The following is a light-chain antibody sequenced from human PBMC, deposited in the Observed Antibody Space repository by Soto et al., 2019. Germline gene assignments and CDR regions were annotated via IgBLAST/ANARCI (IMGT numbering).Light chain of an antibody. J-gene: IGKJ2*01. CDR2: DES. Sequence: TQMTQSPSSLSASVGDRVTITCRASQDIDIYLSWYQQNPGKVPKLLIYDESTLQSGVPSRFSGSGSGTDFTLTIKNLQPEAFATYYCQQSYRTPYTFGQGTKV. CDR3: QQSYRTPYT. V-gene: IGKV1-39*01. CDR1: QDIDIY.